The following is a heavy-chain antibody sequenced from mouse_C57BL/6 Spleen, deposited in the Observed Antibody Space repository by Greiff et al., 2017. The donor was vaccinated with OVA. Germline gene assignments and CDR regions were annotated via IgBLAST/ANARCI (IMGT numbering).Heavy chain of an antibody. D-gene: IGHD2-4*01. CDR1: GYTFTEYT. CDR3: GRHEDRGDYDDDMDY. J-gene: IGHJ4*01. CDR2: FYPGSGSI. V-gene: IGHV1-62-2*01. Sequence: QVQLQQSGAELVKPGASVKLSCKASGYTFTEYTIHWVKQRSGQGLEWIGWFYPGSGSIKYNEKFKDKATLTADKSSSTVYLELSSLTSEDSAAYICGRHEDRGDYDDDMDYWGQGTSVTVSS.